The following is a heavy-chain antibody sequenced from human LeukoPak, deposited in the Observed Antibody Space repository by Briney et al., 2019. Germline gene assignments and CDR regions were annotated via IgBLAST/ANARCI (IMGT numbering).Heavy chain of an antibody. CDR1: GGSISSSSYY. D-gene: IGHD3-3*01. J-gene: IGHJ6*02. CDR3: ATCYDFPQYRMDV. Sequence: SETLSLTCTVSGGSISSSSYYWGWIRQPPGKGLEWIGSIYYSGSTYYNPSLKSRVTISVDTSKNQFSLKLSSVTAADTAVYYCATCYDFPQYRMDVWGQGTTVTVSS. V-gene: IGHV4-39*01. CDR2: IYYSGST.